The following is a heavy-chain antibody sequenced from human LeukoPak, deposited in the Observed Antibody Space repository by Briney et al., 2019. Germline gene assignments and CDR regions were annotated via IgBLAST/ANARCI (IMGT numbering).Heavy chain of an antibody. CDR3: ARDLMATISLDAFDI. V-gene: IGHV1-46*01. D-gene: IGHD5-24*01. J-gene: IGHJ3*02. CDR2: INPSGGST. CDR1: GYTFTSYY. Sequence: ASVKVSCKASGYTFTSYYMHWVRQAPGQGLEWMGTINPSGGSTSYAQKFQGRVTMTRDTSTSTVYMELSSLRSEDTAVYYCARDLMATISLDAFDIWGQGTMVTVSS.